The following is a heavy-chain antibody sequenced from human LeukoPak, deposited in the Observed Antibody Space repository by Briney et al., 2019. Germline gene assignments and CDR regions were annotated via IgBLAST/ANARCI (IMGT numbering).Heavy chain of an antibody. CDR2: IYTSVST. CDR1: GGSISSYY. D-gene: IGHD6-13*01. J-gene: IGHJ6*03. V-gene: IGHV4-4*09. CDR3: ARLGKQQLVLDYYYYMDV. Sequence: SETLSLTCTVAGGSISSYYWSWIRQPPGKGLEWIGYIYTSVSTNYNPSLKSRVTISVDTSKNQFSLKLSSVTAADTAVYYCARLGKQQLVLDYYYYMDVWGKGTTVTVSS.